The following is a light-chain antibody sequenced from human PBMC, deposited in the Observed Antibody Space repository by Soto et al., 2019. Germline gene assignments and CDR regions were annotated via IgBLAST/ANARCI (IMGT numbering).Light chain of an antibody. CDR2: AAS. CDR1: QSISSY. Sequence: DIQMTQSPSSLSASVGDRVTITCRASQSISSYLNWYQQKQGKAPKLLIYAASSLQSGVPSRFSGSGSGTDFTLTISSLQPEDFATYYCQQSYSLWTFGQGTKVDIK. CDR3: QQSYSLWT. V-gene: IGKV1-39*01. J-gene: IGKJ1*01.